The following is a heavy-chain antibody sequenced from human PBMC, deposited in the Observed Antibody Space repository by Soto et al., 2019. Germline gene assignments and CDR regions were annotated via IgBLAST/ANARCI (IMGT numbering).Heavy chain of an antibody. CDR2: ISGSGGSP. CDR1: GFTFSSSA. V-gene: IGHV3-23*01. J-gene: IGHJ3*02. D-gene: IGHD3-10*01. Sequence: EVQLLESGGGLVQPGGSLRLSCAASGFTFSSSAMSWVRLAPGKRLEWVSAISGSGGSPYYADSVKGRFTISRDNYKKTLYLQMNSLRAEDTAVYYCALDYYGSGSYPNDAFDIWGQGTMVTVSS. CDR3: ALDYYGSGSYPNDAFDI.